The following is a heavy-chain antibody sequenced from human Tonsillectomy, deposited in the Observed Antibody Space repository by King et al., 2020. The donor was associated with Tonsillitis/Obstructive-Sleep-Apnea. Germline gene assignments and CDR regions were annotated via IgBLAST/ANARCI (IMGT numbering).Heavy chain of an antibody. CDR1: GYSFIDYY. J-gene: IGHJ4*02. V-gene: IGHV1-2*02. CDR3: ARDRVRENYGYDY. CDR2: LNPKGGAA. Sequence: VQLVESVTEVTKPGASVTVSCKASGYSFIDYYIHWVRQAPGQGLEWLGWLNPKGGAAYYAQKFQGRVTMTRDTSISTAYMDLSRLTSDDTAVYYCARDRVRENYGYDYWGQGALAT. D-gene: IGHD5-18*01.